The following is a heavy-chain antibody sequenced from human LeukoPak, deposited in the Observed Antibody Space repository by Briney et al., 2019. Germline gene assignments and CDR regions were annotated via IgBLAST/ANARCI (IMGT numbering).Heavy chain of an antibody. CDR1: GYTFTGYY. J-gene: IGHJ4*02. CDR3: ARINWELYYFDY. CDR2: INPNSGGT. V-gene: IGHV1-2*02. Sequence: ASVKVSCKASGYTFTGYYMHRVRQAPGQGLEWMGWINPNSGGTNYAQKFQGRVTMTRDTSISTAYMELSRLRSDDTAVYYCARINWELYYFDYWGQGTLVTVSS. D-gene: IGHD1-26*01.